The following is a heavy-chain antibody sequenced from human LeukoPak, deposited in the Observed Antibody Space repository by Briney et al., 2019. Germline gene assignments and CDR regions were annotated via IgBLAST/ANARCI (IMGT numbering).Heavy chain of an antibody. CDR3: AREIPGQGDFDY. J-gene: IGHJ4*02. CDR2: INPNSGGT. Sequence: ASVKVCCKASGYTFTGYYMHWVRQAPGQGLEWMGWINPNSGGTNYAQKFQGRVTMTRDTSISTAYMELSRLRSDDTAVYYCAREIPGQGDFDYWGQGTLVTVSS. V-gene: IGHV1-2*02. CDR1: GYTFTGYY. D-gene: IGHD1-26*01.